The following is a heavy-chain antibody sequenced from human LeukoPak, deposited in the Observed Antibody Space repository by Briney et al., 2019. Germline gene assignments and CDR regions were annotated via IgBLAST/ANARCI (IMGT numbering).Heavy chain of an antibody. CDR1: GGSISSYY. Sequence: SENLSLTCTVSGGSISSYYWSWIRQPPGKGLEWIGYIYYSGSTNYNPSLKSRVTISVDTSKNQFSLKLSSVTAADTAVYYCAREVAAAGYFDYWGQGTLVTVAS. CDR3: AREVAAAGYFDY. D-gene: IGHD6-13*01. V-gene: IGHV4-59*01. CDR2: IYYSGST. J-gene: IGHJ4*02.